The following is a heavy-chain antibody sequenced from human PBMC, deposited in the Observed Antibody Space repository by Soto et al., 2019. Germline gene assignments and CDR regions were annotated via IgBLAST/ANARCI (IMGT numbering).Heavy chain of an antibody. J-gene: IGHJ6*02. CDR1: VYTFTSYG. D-gene: IGHD2-2*01. CDR3: ARGGVGYCSSTSCYLDYYYGMDV. Sequence: ASVTVPCLASVYTFTSYGNIWVRQAPAEPSEGMGWISAYNGNTNYAQKLQGRVTMTTDTSTSTAYMELRNLRSDDTAVYYCARGGVGYCSSTSCYLDYYYGMDVWGQGTTVTVSS. V-gene: IGHV1-18*01. CDR2: ISAYNGNT.